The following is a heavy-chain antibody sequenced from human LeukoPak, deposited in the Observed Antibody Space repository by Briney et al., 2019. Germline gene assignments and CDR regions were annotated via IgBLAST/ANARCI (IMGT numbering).Heavy chain of an antibody. CDR2: IGEDGSEI. V-gene: IGHV3-7*02. CDR3: AKPMVRGVIIPGDY. CDR1: GFTFSQYW. D-gene: IGHD3-10*01. Sequence: PGGSLRLSCAASGFTFSQYWMSWVRQAPGKGLEWVANIGEDGSEIYYVDSVKGRFTISRDNAKNSLYLQMNSLRAEDTAVYYCAKPMVRGVIIPGDYWGQGTLVTVSS. J-gene: IGHJ4*02.